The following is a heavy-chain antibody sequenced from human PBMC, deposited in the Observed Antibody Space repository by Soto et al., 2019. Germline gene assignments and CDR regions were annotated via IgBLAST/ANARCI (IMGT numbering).Heavy chain of an antibody. CDR2: INHSGST. J-gene: IGHJ6*02. Sequence: LSLTCAVYGGSFSGYYWSWIRQPPGKGLEWIGEINHSGSTNYNPSLKSRVTISVDTSKNQFSLKLSSVTAADTAVYYCARGVSFRVRGVIRPYYGMDVWGQGTTVTVSS. D-gene: IGHD3-10*01. V-gene: IGHV4-34*01. CDR3: ARGVSFRVRGVIRPYYGMDV. CDR1: GGSFSGYY.